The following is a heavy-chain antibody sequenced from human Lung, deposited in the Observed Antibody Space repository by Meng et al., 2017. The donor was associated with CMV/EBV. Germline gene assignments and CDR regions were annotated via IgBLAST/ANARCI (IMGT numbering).Heavy chain of an antibody. CDR2: IYSDGIST. CDR1: GINLNTYW. V-gene: IGHV3-74*01. CDR3: AREPGWEAFDV. Sequence: GGSLRLXCAVSGINLNTYWMHWVRHVPGKGLVWLSRIYSDGISTRYADSVKGRFTISRDNTNNTLYRQMNGLRAEDTSVYYCAREPGWEAFDVWGQGTKVTVSS. J-gene: IGHJ3*01. D-gene: IGHD1-26*01.